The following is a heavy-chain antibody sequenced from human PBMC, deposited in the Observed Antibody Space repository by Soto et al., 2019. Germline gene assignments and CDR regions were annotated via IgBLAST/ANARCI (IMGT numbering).Heavy chain of an antibody. Sequence: QVQLVQSGAEVKKPGASVKVSCKAPRYSFTAYFMHWVRQAPGQGLDWMGWINPNNGATQYGLSFQCRVTMTRDTSLSTAYMELSSLRSDDTAGYYCASHDPGARFDPWGQGTLVIVSS. J-gene: IGHJ5*02. CDR2: INPNNGAT. CDR3: ASHDPGARFDP. CDR1: RYSFTAYF. V-gene: IGHV1-2*02. D-gene: IGHD1-1*01.